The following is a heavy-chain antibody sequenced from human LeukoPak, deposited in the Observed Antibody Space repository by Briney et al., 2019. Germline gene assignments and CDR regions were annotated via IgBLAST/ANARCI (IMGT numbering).Heavy chain of an antibody. CDR3: ARDNYYDSSGFDY. CDR2: ISYDGSNK. Sequence: GGSLRLSCAASGFTFSSYAMHWVRQAPGKGLEWVAVISYDGSNKYYADSVKGRFTISRDNSKNTLYLQMNSLRAEDTAVYYCARDNYYDSSGFDYWGQGTLVTVSS. V-gene: IGHV3-30*04. J-gene: IGHJ4*02. D-gene: IGHD3-22*01. CDR1: GFTFSSYA.